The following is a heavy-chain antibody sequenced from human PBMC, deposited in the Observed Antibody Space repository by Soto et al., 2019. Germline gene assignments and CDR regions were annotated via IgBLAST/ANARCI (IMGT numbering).Heavy chain of an antibody. V-gene: IGHV3-15*07. CDR1: GFTFSNAW. D-gene: IGHD3-3*01. Sequence: EVQLVESGGGLVKPGGSLRLSCAASGFTFSNAWMNWVRQAPGKGLEWLGRIKSKTDGGTTDYAAPVKGRFTIPRDDSKNTLYLQMNSLKTEDTAVYYCTTDNSVLEWLPPRYHYYGMDVWGQGTTVTVSS. CDR2: IKSKTDGGTT. J-gene: IGHJ6*02. CDR3: TTDNSVLEWLPPRYHYYGMDV.